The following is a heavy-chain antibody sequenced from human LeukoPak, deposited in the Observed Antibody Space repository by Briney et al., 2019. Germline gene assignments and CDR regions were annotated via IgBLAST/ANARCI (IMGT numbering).Heavy chain of an antibody. V-gene: IGHV3-7*01. D-gene: IGHD5-24*01. CDR2: IKQDGSEK. J-gene: IGHJ4*02. CDR3: AKRWLQLQLDYFDY. CDR1: GFTFSSHW. Sequence: GGSLRLSCAASGFTFSSHWMSWVRQAPGKGLEWVANIKQDGSEKYYVDSVKGRFTISRDNAKNSLYLEMNSLRGEDTAVYYCAKRWLQLQLDYFDYWGQGTLVTVSS.